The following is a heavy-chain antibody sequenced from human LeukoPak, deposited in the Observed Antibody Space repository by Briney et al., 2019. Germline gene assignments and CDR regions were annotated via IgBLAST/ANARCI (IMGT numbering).Heavy chain of an antibody. CDR3: ARDGLYSSSWDFDY. J-gene: IGHJ4*02. CDR1: GFTFSSYE. Sequence: PGGSLRLSCAASGFTFSSYEMNWVRQAPGKGLEWVSYISSSGSTIYYADSVKGRFTISRDNAKNSLYLQMNSLRDEDTAVYYCARDGLYSSSWDFDYWGQGTLVTVSS. CDR2: ISSSGSTI. V-gene: IGHV3-48*03. D-gene: IGHD6-13*01.